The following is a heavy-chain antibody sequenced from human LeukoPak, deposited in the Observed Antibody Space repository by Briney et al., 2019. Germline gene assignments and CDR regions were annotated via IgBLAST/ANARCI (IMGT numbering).Heavy chain of an antibody. CDR2: ISSNGDNT. Sequence: GGSLRHSCSASGYPFNTYAIHWVRQAPGKGLEYVAGISSNGDNTDFADSVKGRFTISRDNSKNTLYLQMNSLRVDDTAVYYCARGHPHSSIWYGYFDYWGHGTLVTVSS. CDR3: ARGHPHSSIWYGYFDY. D-gene: IGHD6-13*01. V-gene: IGHV3-64*04. CDR1: GYPFNTYA. J-gene: IGHJ4*01.